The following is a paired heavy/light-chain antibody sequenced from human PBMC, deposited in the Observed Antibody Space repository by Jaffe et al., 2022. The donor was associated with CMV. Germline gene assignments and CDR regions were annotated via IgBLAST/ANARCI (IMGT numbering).Heavy chain of an antibody. CDR1: GFTFSDYA. J-gene: IGHJ5*01. CDR3: TNFPDSNWRWFDS. Sequence: EVRLLESGGGLVQPGGSLRLSCAASGFTFSDYAMSWVRQAPGKGLEWVSAITNRDGATYYADSVKGRFTISGDSSKTTLYLQMNSLRVEDTAIYYCTNFPDSNWRWFDSWGQGTLVSVSS. D-gene: IGHD6-13*01. CDR2: ITNRDGAT. V-gene: IGHV3-23*01.
Light chain of an antibody. CDR2: WAS. J-gene: IGKJ4*01. V-gene: IGKV4-1*01. CDR1: QSVLYSSNNKNY. CDR3: QQYYSTPLT. Sequence: DIVMTQSPDSLAVSLGERATINCKSSQSVLYSSNNKNYLAWYQQKPGQPPKLLIYWASARESGVPDRFSGSGSGTDFTLTISSLQAEDVAVYYCQQYYSTPLTFGGGTKVEIK.